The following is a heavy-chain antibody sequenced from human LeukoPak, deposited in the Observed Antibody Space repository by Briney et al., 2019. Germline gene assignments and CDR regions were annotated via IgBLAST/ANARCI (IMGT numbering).Heavy chain of an antibody. CDR3: ARSITMVRGVIIAQYYSDY. J-gene: IGHJ4*02. CDR2: IYPGDSDT. D-gene: IGHD3-10*01. V-gene: IGHV5-51*01. CDR1: GYSFTSYW. Sequence: GESLKISCKGSGYSFTSYWIGWVRQMPGKGLEWMGIIYPGDSDTRYSPSFQGQVTISADKSISTAYLQWSSLKASDTAMYYCARSITMVRGVIIAQYYSDYWGQGTLVTVSS.